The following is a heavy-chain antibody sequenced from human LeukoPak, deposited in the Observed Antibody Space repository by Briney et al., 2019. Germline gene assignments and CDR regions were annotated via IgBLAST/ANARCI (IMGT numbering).Heavy chain of an antibody. Sequence: PSETLSLTCSVSGGSITSYYWSWIRQPPGKGLEWIGYISSSGSTNYNPSLKSRVTMSVDTSKNQFSLKLSSVTAADTAVYYCASNSYGYRWFDPWGQGTLVTVSS. CDR1: GGSITSYY. D-gene: IGHD5-18*01. V-gene: IGHV4-59*12. J-gene: IGHJ5*02. CDR2: ISSSGST. CDR3: ASNSYGYRWFDP.